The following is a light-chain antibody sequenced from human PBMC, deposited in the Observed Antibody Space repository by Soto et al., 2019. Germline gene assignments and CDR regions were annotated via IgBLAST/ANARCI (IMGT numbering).Light chain of an antibody. V-gene: IGKV3-20*01. CDR1: QSVSSSY. CDR3: QQYGSSST. CDR2: GSS. J-gene: IGKJ2*01. Sequence: EIVLTQSPGTLSLSPGERATLSCRASQSVSSSYLAWYQQKPGQAPRLLIYGSSSRATAIPDRFTGSGSGTYFTLTITRLEPEDFAVYYCQQYGSSSTFGQGTKLEIK.